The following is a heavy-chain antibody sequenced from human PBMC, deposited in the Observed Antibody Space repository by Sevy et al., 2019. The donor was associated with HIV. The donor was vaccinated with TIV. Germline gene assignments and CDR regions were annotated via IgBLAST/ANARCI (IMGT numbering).Heavy chain of an antibody. CDR2: IKQDGSEK. CDR1: GFTFKSYL. D-gene: IGHD1-26*01. J-gene: IGHJ2*01. V-gene: IGHV3-7*01. Sequence: GGSLRLSCAASGFTFKSYLMSWVRQAPGKGLEWVANIKQDGSEKYYVDSVKGRFTISRDNAENSLYLQINSLRVEDTAVYYCARVGGFNAWYFDLWGRGTLVTVSS. CDR3: ARVGGFNAWYFDL.